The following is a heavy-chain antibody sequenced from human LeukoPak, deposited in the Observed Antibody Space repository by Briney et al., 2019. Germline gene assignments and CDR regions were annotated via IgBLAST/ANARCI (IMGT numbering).Heavy chain of an antibody. J-gene: IGHJ6*02. Sequence: PSETLSLTCTVAGDSITSSGVYWGWVRQPPGKGLEWVGCAYYGGYTYSNPSLKSRITISFDTSKNQFSLSLSSVTAADTALYFCARLFSSGWPYFYGLGAWGQGTTVTVSS. CDR2: AYYGGYT. CDR3: ARLFSSGWPYFYGLGA. CDR1: GDSITSSGVY. V-gene: IGHV4-39*01. D-gene: IGHD6-19*01.